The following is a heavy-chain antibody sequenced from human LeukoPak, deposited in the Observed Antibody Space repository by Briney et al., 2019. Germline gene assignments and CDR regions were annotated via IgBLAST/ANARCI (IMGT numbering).Heavy chain of an antibody. CDR3: AKGAAAGLVGWFDP. Sequence: GGSLRLSCAASGFTFSSYAMMWVRQAPGKGLEWVSTVSGSGASTYYADSVKGRFTISRDNSKNTLYLLMNSLRAEDTAVYYCAKGAAAGLVGWFDPWGQGGLVAVSS. D-gene: IGHD6-13*01. J-gene: IGHJ5*02. V-gene: IGHV3-23*01. CDR1: GFTFSSYA. CDR2: VSGSGAST.